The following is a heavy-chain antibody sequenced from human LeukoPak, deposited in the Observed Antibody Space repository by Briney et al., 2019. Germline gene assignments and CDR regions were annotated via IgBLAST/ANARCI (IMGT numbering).Heavy chain of an antibody. CDR1: GYTFTDYF. Sequence: ASVKASCKASGYTFTDYFIHWMRQAPGQGPEWMGWINPNSGGTIYGHKFQGRVTMTRDTSISTTYMELRRLRSDDTAVYYCARGPSSGSFDYWGQGNLVTVSS. V-gene: IGHV1-2*02. D-gene: IGHD6-19*01. CDR3: ARGPSSGSFDY. CDR2: INPNSGGT. J-gene: IGHJ4*02.